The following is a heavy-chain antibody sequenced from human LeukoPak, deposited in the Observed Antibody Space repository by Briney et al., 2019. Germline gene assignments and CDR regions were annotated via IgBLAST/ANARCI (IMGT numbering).Heavy chain of an antibody. Sequence: SETLSLTCTVSGGSISSSSYYWGWIRQPPGKGLEWIGSIYYSGSTYYNPSLKSRVTISVDTSKNQFSLKLSSVTAADTAVYYCARGDGSGSYKYFDYWGQGTLVTVSS. CDR3: ARGDGSGSYKYFDY. CDR2: IYYSGST. J-gene: IGHJ4*02. CDR1: GGSISSSSYY. D-gene: IGHD3-10*01. V-gene: IGHV4-39*07.